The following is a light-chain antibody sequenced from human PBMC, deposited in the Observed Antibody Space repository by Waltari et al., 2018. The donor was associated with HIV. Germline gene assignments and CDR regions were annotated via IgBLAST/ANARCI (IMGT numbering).Light chain of an antibody. CDR2: GAS. CDR1: QNIGAN. J-gene: IGKJ1*01. Sequence: EIVMTQSPATLSVSPGQRVTLSCRASQNIGANLAWYPQRPGQPPRLLIHGASSRDPGIPARFTGRGTGTDITLQISNLQSDDSGVYYCQQYLDWPPWTFGQGTKV. V-gene: IGKV3D-15*01. CDR3: QQYLDWPPWT.